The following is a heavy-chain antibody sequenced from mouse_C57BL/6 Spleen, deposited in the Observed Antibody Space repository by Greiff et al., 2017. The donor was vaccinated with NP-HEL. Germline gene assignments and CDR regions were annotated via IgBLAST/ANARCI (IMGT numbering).Heavy chain of an antibody. Sequence: QVQLQQPGAELVMPGASVKLSCKASGYTFTSYWMHWVKQRPGQGLEWIGEIDPSDSYTNYNQKFKGKSTLTVDKSSSTAYMQLSSLTSEDSAVYYCARKEDYYGSSFYWYFDVWGTGTTVTVSS. D-gene: IGHD1-1*01. CDR1: GYTFTSYW. J-gene: IGHJ1*03. V-gene: IGHV1-69*01. CDR3: ARKEDYYGSSFYWYFDV. CDR2: IDPSDSYT.